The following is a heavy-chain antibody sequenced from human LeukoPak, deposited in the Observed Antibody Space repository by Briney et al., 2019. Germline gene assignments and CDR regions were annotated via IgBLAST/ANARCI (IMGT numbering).Heavy chain of an antibody. Sequence: GGSLGLSCAASGFTFSSYDMHWVRQATGKGLEWVSAIGTAGDTYYPGSVKGRFTISRENAKNSLYLQMNSLRAGDTAVYYCARGSFRRGSYHFDYWGQGTLVTVSS. J-gene: IGHJ4*02. D-gene: IGHD1-26*01. CDR2: IGTAGDT. CDR3: ARGSFRRGSYHFDY. V-gene: IGHV3-13*01. CDR1: GFTFSSYD.